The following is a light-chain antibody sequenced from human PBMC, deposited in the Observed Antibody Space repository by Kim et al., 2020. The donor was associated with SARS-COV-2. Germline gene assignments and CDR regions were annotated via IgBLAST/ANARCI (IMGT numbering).Light chain of an antibody. CDR3: HQYKEWPPHT. Sequence: EIVMTQSPATLSVSPGERATLSCRASQSVSSSLAWYQQRPGQAPRLLIYGASTRATGIPARFSGSGSGTAFTLTISSLQSEDFALDYCHQYKEWPPHTFGQGTKLEIK. CDR1: QSVSSS. J-gene: IGKJ2*01. V-gene: IGKV3-15*01. CDR2: GAS.